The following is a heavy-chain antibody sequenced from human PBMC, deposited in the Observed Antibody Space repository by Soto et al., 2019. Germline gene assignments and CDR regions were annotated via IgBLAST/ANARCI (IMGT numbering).Heavy chain of an antibody. CDR2: ISSSGSNI. CDR1: GFTFSDYY. Sequence: PGGSLRLSCAASGFTFSDYYMSWIRQAPGKGLEWVSYISSSGSNIYYAESVKGRFTISRDNSKNSLYLQMNSLRAEDTAVYYCARGVPAALYYYYYMDVWGKGTTVTVSS. J-gene: IGHJ6*03. CDR3: ARGVPAALYYYYYMDV. D-gene: IGHD2-2*01. V-gene: IGHV3-11*04.